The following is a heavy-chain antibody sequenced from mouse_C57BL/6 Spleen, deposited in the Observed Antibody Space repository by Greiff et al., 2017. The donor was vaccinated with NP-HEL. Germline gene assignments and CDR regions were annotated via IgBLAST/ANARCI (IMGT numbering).Heavy chain of an antibody. CDR3: ARQDGPTTDGQHYYAMDD. CDR1: GFTFSSYG. J-gene: IGHJ4*01. V-gene: IGHV5-6*02. CDR2: IRSGGSYT. D-gene: IGHD1-1*01. Sequence: EVMLVESGGDLVKPGGSLKLSCAASGFTFSSYGMSWVRQTPDKRLEWVATIRSGGSYTYYPDSVTGRFTISRDTAKNTLYLQMSSMKSEDTAMYYCARQDGPTTDGQHYYAMDDWGQGTSVTVSS.